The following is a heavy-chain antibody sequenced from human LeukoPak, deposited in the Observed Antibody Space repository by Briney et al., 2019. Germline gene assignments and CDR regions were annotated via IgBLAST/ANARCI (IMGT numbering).Heavy chain of an antibody. CDR3: AREGWISSYDF. CDR2: IYTSGST. Sequence: SETLSLTCTVSGGSISSYYWSWLRQPAGKGLEWIGRIYTSGSTNYNPSLTSRVTISVDTSKNQFSLKLSSVTAADTAVYYCAREGWISSYDFWGQGTLVTVSS. V-gene: IGHV4-4*07. J-gene: IGHJ4*02. D-gene: IGHD3-3*01. CDR1: GGSISSYY.